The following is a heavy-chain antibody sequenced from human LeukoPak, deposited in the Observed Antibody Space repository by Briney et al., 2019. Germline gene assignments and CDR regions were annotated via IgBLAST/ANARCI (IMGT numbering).Heavy chain of an antibody. CDR1: GFSFSTYW. Sequence: GGSLRLSCAASGFSFSTYWMHWVRQAPGKGLEWVSRINSDGSSTTYADSVKGRFTISRDNAKSMLYLQMNSLRAEDTAVYYCASDYGGNSASFFDYWGQGTLVTVSS. D-gene: IGHD4-23*01. CDR3: ASDYGGNSASFFDY. J-gene: IGHJ4*02. V-gene: IGHV3-74*01. CDR2: INSDGSST.